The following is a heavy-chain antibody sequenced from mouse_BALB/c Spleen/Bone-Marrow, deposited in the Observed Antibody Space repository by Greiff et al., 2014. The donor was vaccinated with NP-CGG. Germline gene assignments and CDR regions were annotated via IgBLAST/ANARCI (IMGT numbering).Heavy chain of an antibody. V-gene: IGHV1-80*01. CDR3: AREDYRYDDFAMDY. Sequence: VQLQQSGAELVRPGSSVKISCKASGYALSSNWMNWVKQRPGQGLEWIGQIYPGDGGTNYNGKFQGKATLTADKSSSTAYMQLSNLPSKDLAVDFCAREDYRYDDFAMDYWGQGTSVTVSS. J-gene: IGHJ4*01. CDR2: IYPGDGGT. CDR1: GYALSSNW. D-gene: IGHD2-12*01.